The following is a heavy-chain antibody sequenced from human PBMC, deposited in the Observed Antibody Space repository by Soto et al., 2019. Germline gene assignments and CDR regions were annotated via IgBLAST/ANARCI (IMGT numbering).Heavy chain of an antibody. Sequence: PSQTLSLTCAISGDSVSSNSPAWNWIRQSPSRGLEWLGRTYYRSKWYYDYAISVNSRITINPDTSKNQFSLLLKSVTPEDTVLYYCAGDISAPYDHWAQGMLVTVSP. J-gene: IGHJ4*02. CDR1: GDSVSSNSPA. CDR3: AGDISAPYDH. CDR2: TYYRSKWYY. V-gene: IGHV6-1*01. D-gene: IGHD3-10*01.